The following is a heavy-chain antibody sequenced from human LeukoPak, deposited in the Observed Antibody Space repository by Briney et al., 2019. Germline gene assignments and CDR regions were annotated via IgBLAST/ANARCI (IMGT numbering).Heavy chain of an antibody. CDR2: ISSSGGST. D-gene: IGHD1-26*01. CDR3: AKTMGALDHDY. V-gene: IGHV3-23*01. J-gene: IGHJ4*02. CDR1: GFTLSGYG. Sequence: QAGGSLRLSCAASGFTLSGYGMTWVRQAPGKGLEWVSGISSSGGSTYYADPVKGRFTISRDNFKNTVFLQMSSLSAEDTAVYYCAKTMGALDHDYWGQGTLVTVSS.